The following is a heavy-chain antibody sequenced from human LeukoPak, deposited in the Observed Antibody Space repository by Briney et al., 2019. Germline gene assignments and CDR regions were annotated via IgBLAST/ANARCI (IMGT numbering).Heavy chain of an antibody. J-gene: IGHJ6*02. V-gene: IGHV4-59*01. CDR1: GGSISSYY. D-gene: IGHD2-15*01. Sequence: SETLSLTCTVSGGSISSYYWSWIRQPPGKGLEWIGYIYYSGSTNYNPSLKSRVTISVDTSKNQFSLKLSSVTAADTAVYYCAREPEVDYYYYYGMDVWGQGTTVAVSS. CDR3: AREPEVDYYYYYGMDV. CDR2: IYYSGST.